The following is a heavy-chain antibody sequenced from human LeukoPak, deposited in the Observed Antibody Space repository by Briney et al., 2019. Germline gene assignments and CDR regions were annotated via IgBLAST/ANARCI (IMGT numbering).Heavy chain of an antibody. J-gene: IGHJ4*02. V-gene: IGHV3-21*01. CDR2: INSRSSYI. Sequence: GESLRLSCAASGFTFSSYSMNWVRQAPGKGLDWISSINSRSSYISYADSVKGRFTISRDNAKNSLYLQMNSRRAEDTAVYYCAREAAGSIDYWGQGTLVTVSS. CDR1: GFTFSSYS. CDR3: AREAAGSIDY. D-gene: IGHD6-13*01.